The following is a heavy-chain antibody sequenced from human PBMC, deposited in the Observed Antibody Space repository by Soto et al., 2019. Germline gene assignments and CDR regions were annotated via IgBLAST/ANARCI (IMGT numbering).Heavy chain of an antibody. Sequence: PGGSLRLSCAASGFTFSNAWMSWVRQAPGKGLEWVGRIKSKTDGGTTDYAAPVKGRFTISRDDSKNTLYLQMNSLKTDDTAVYYCTTDRSSGRGSYGCRAFDIWGQGTMVTVSS. CDR3: TTDRSSGRGSYGCRAFDI. J-gene: IGHJ3*02. CDR2: IKSKTDGGTT. D-gene: IGHD1-26*01. V-gene: IGHV3-15*01. CDR1: GFTFSNAW.